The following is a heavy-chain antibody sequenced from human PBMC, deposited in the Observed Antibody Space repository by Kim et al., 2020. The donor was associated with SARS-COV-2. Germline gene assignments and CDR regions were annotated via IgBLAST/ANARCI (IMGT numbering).Heavy chain of an antibody. CDR2: VYFSDRT. J-gene: IGHJ6*02. CDR3: AVPMGDNSGYHFNYYSLDV. D-gene: IGHD3-22*01. V-gene: IGHV4-39*01. CDR1: GASINNKYYY. Sequence: SETLSLTCNVSGASINNKYYYWAWIRQSPGKGLEWIGTVYFSDRTYYNPSIQSRVTISTDTSKNQFSLKLASLTVADTAVYYCAVPMGDNSGYHFNYYSLDVWGQGTTVTVSS.